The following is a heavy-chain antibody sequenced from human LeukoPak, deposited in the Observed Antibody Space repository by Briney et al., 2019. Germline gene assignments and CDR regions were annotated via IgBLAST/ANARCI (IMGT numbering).Heavy chain of an antibody. CDR1: AYTFTDYY. Sequence: ASVKVSCKASAYTFTDYYFHWERQAPGQGLEWMAWINPNSDGTNYAQKFQGRVTMTRDTSISTAYMELSRLRSDDTAVYYCARGGGRYCSSTSCSPSPFDYWGQGTLVTVSS. CDR2: INPNSDGT. D-gene: IGHD2-2*01. J-gene: IGHJ4*02. CDR3: ARGGGRYCSSTSCSPSPFDY. V-gene: IGHV1-2*02.